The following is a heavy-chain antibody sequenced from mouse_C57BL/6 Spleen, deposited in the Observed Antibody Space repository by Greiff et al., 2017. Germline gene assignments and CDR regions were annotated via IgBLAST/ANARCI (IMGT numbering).Heavy chain of an antibody. V-gene: IGHV1-4*01. CDR1: GYTFTSYT. Sequence: VKLQESGAELARPGASVKMSCKASGYTFTSYTMHWVKQRPGQGLEWIGYINPSSGYTKYNQKFKDKATLTADKSSSTAYMQLSSLTSEDSAVYYCANYYGTPFDYWGQGTTLTVSS. CDR2: INPSSGYT. D-gene: IGHD1-1*01. CDR3: ANYYGTPFDY. J-gene: IGHJ2*01.